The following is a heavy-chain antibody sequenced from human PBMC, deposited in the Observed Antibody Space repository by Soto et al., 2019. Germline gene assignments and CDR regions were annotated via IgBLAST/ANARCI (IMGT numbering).Heavy chain of an antibody. CDR1: GYTFANYP. CDR3: ARAKIITTLDY. CDR2: INAGNGYT. Sequence: QVQLVQSGAEGKKPGASVKVPCETSGYTFANYPMHWVRQAPGQTLEWMGWINAGNGYTKYSQKFQGRVTITRDTSASIAYMELSSLRSEDTAVYYCARAKIITTLDYWGQGTLVTVSS. J-gene: IGHJ4*02. D-gene: IGHD3-10*01. V-gene: IGHV1-3*01.